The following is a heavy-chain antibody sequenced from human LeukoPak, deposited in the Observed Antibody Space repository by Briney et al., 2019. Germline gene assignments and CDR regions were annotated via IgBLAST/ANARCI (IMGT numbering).Heavy chain of an antibody. CDR2: IRYDGSNK. V-gene: IGHV3-30*02. CDR1: GFTFSSYG. Sequence: GGSLRLSCAASGFTFSSYGMHWVRQAPGKGLGWVAFIRYDGSNKYYADSVKGRFTISRDNSKNTLYLQMNSLRAEDTAVYYCAKDLTPPGIAVAGMTGYYYGMDVWGQGTTVTVSS. D-gene: IGHD6-19*01. J-gene: IGHJ6*02. CDR3: AKDLTPPGIAVAGMTGYYYGMDV.